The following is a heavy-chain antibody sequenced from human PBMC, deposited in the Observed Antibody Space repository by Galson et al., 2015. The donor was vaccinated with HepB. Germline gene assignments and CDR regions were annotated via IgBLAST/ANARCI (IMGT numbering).Heavy chain of an antibody. J-gene: IGHJ6*02. CDR3: ARVEGGYYYYAMDV. V-gene: IGHV3-48*01. D-gene: IGHD1-26*01. CDR1: TFIFSTYS. CDR2: ISSSSSTI. Sequence: SLRLSCAASTFIFSTYSMNWVRQAPGKGLECVSYISSSSSTIYYADSVKGRFTISRDNSKNTLYLQMNSLRAEDTAVYYCARVEGGYYYYAMDVWGQGTTVTVSS.